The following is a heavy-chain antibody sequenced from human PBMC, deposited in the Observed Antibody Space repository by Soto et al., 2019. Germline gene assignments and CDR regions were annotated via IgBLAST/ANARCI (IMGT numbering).Heavy chain of an antibody. CDR2: ISNSGST. Sequence: QVQLQESGPGLVKPWETLSLTCTVSGASISSYYWTWIRQPPGKGLEWIGYISNSGSTYYNPSLKSRVNIRVDTSKNHFSLILTSVTAADTAGYYCARLRPMTGTTDWFDPWGQGTLVTVSS. V-gene: IGHV4-59*08. CDR1: GASISSYY. J-gene: IGHJ5*02. CDR3: ARLRPMTGTTDWFDP. D-gene: IGHD1-20*01.